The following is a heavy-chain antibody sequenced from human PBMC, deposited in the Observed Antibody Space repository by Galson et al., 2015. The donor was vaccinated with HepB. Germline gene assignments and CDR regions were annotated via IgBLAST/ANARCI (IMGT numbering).Heavy chain of an antibody. CDR1: GFTFSSYA. CDR2: ISYDGSNK. D-gene: IGHD6-13*01. Sequence: SLRLSCAASGFTFSSYAMHWVRQAPGKGLEWVAVISYDGSNKYYADSVKGRFTISRDNSKNTLYLQMNSLRAEDTAVYYCARVQQQLGYDYWGQGTLVTVSS. V-gene: IGHV3-30-3*01. CDR3: ARVQQQLGYDY. J-gene: IGHJ4*02.